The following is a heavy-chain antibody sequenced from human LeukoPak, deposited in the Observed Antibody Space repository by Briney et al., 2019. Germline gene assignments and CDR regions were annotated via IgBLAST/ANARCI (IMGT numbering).Heavy chain of an antibody. CDR3: AKKGTTAGSGYFDF. D-gene: IGHD1/OR15-1a*01. CDR2: ISYDGSNK. V-gene: IGHV3-30*18. Sequence: PGGSLRLSCAASGFTFSSYGMHWVRQAPGKGLEWVAVISYDGSNKYYADSVKGRFTISRDNSKNTLSLQMNSLRAEDTAIYYCAKKGTTAGSGYFDFWGQGTLVTVSS. CDR1: GFTFSSYG. J-gene: IGHJ4*02.